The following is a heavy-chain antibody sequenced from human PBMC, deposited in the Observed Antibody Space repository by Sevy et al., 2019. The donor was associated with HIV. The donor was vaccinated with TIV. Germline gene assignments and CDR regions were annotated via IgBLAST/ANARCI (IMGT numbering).Heavy chain of an antibody. CDR1: GFTFSNYN. V-gene: IGHV3-21*01. Sequence: GGSLRLSCAASGFTFSNYNMTWVSQAPGKGLEWVSFISSSSGSIYYADSLKGRFIISRDNAKNSLYLQMNSLRAEDTAVYYCARDRDTIVKNKYYYYGMDVWGQGTTVTVSS. CDR3: ARDRDTIVKNKYYYYGMDV. D-gene: IGHD3-22*01. J-gene: IGHJ6*02. CDR2: ISSSSGSI.